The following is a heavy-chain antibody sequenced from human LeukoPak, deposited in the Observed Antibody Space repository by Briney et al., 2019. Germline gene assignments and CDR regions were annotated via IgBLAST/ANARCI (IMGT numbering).Heavy chain of an antibody. D-gene: IGHD2-2*02. CDR3: ARLARMREPASIRPLRWFDP. CDR2: INHSGST. CDR1: GGSFSGYY. V-gene: IGHV4-34*01. Sequence: SETLSLTCAVYGGSFSGYYWSWIRQPPGKGLEWIGEINHSGSTNYNPSLKSRVTISVDTSKNQFSLKLSSVTAADTAVYYCARLARMREPASIRPLRWFDPWGQGTLVTVSS. J-gene: IGHJ5*02.